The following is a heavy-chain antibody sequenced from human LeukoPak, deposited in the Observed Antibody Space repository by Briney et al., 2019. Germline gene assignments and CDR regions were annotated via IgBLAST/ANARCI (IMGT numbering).Heavy chain of an antibody. CDR3: AREQWAYRSYYDSSGYHDY. V-gene: IGHV4-34*01. CDR2: INHSGST. CDR1: GGSFSGYY. J-gene: IGHJ4*02. Sequence: SETLSLTCAVYGGSFSGYYWSWIRQPPGKGLEWIGEINHSGSTNYNPSLKSRVTISVDTSKNHFPLKLTSVTAADTAVYYCAREQWAYRSYYDSSGYHDYWGQGTLVTVSS. D-gene: IGHD3-22*01.